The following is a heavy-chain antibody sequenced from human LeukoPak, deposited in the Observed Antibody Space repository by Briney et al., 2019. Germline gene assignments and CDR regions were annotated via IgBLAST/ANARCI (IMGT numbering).Heavy chain of an antibody. Sequence: PGGSLRLSCAASGLTFSSYAMSWVRQAPGKGLEWVSAISGSGGSTYYADSVKGRFTISRDNSKNTLYLQMNSLRAEDTAVYYCAKDQEDYYGGFDYWGQGTLVTVSS. CDR1: GLTFSSYA. J-gene: IGHJ4*02. CDR2: ISGSGGST. V-gene: IGHV3-23*01. D-gene: IGHD4-23*01. CDR3: AKDQEDYYGGFDY.